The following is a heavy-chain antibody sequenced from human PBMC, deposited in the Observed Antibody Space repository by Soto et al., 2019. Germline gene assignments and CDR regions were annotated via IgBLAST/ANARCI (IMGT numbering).Heavy chain of an antibody. D-gene: IGHD2-15*01. V-gene: IGHV3-74*01. J-gene: IGHJ4*02. CDR2: INSDGSST. CDR1: GFTFSSYW. Sequence: EVQLVESGGGLVQPGESLRLSCAASGFTFSSYWMHWVRQAPGKGLVWVSRINSDGSSTSYAGSVKGRFTISRDNAKNRLYLQMNSLRAEDTAVYYCVRTSLVVAAATREAYWGQGTLVTVSS. CDR3: VRTSLVVAAATREAY.